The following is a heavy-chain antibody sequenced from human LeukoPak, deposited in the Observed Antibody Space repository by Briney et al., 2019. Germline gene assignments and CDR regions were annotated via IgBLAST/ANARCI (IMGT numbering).Heavy chain of an antibody. V-gene: IGHV1-18*01. D-gene: IGHD1-1*01. CDR1: GYTLTSYG. Sequence: ASVKVSCKASGYTLTSYGISWVRQAPGQGLEWMGWISAYNGNTNYAQKLQGRVTMTTDTSTSTAYMELRSLRSDDTAVYYCARDLTTPHWFDPWGQRTLVTVSS. J-gene: IGHJ5*02. CDR2: ISAYNGNT. CDR3: ARDLTTPHWFDP.